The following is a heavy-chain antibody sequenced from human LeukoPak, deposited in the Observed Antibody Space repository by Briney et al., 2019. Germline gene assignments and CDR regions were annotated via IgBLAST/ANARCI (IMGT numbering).Heavy chain of an antibody. Sequence: SETLSLTCTVSGGSMSSSSYYWGWIRQPPGKGLEWVGSIYYSGSTYQNPSLKSRVTISVDTSKNQFSLKLSSVTAVDTAVYYCARVPTVTFFDYWGQGTLVTVSS. CDR2: IYYSGST. V-gene: IGHV4-39*07. CDR3: ARVPTVTFFDY. J-gene: IGHJ4*02. D-gene: IGHD4-17*01. CDR1: GGSMSSSSYY.